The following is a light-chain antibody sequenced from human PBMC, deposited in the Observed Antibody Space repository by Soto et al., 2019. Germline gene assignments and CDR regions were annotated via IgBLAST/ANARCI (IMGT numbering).Light chain of an antibody. Sequence: DTVMTHSPLSLPVTPGEPASISCRSSQSLLHSDGYNYLDWYLQKPGQSPQLLICLGSNRASGVPDRVSGSGSGADFALTISSVEAEDLGVYYCMQALQTPWAFGQGAQVE. V-gene: IGKV2-28*01. CDR1: QSLLHSDGYNY. J-gene: IGKJ1*01. CDR2: LGS. CDR3: MQALQTPWA.